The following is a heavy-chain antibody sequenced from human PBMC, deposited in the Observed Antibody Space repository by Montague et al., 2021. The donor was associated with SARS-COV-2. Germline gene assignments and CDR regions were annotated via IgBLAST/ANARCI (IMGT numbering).Heavy chain of an antibody. CDR1: GGSFSGYY. Sequence: SETLSLTRAVYGGSFSGYYWNWIRQPPGKGLEWIGEINHSGSTNYNPSLKSRVTMSVDTSKNQFSLKLSSVTAADTAVYYCARGARQGYGFRQGSFDSWGQGTLVTVSS. CDR2: INHSGST. J-gene: IGHJ4*02. V-gene: IGHV4-34*01. D-gene: IGHD3-10*01. CDR3: ARGARQGYGFRQGSFDS.